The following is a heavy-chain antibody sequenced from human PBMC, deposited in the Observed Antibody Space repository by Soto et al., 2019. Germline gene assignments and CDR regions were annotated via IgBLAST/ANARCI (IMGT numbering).Heavy chain of an antibody. CDR3: ARGSSGWYRSYYYCYGMDV. J-gene: IGHJ6*02. V-gene: IGHV4-31*03. CDR2: IYYSGST. CDR1: GGSISSGGYY. D-gene: IGHD6-19*01. Sequence: PSETLSLTCTVSGGSISSGGYYWSWIRQHPGKGLEWIGYIYYSGSTYYNPSLKSRVTISVDTPKNQFSLKLSSVTAADTAVYYCARGSSGWYRSYYYCYGMDVWGQGTTVTVSS.